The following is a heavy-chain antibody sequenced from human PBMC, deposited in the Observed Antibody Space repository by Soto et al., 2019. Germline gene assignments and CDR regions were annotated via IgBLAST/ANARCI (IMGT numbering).Heavy chain of an antibody. CDR2: ISSSSSYI. J-gene: IGHJ6*02. CDR3: ARDARYSSDPMGYGMDV. D-gene: IGHD6-25*01. V-gene: IGHV3-21*01. CDR1: GFTFSSYS. Sequence: GGSLRLSCAASGFTFSSYSMNWVRQAPGKGLEWVSSISSSSSYIYYADSVKGRFTISRDNAKNSLYLQMNSLRAEDTAVYYCARDARYSSDPMGYGMDVWGQGTTVTVSS.